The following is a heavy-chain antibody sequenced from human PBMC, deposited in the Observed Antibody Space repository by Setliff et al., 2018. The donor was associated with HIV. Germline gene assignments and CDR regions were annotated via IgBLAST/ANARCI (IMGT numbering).Heavy chain of an antibody. CDR3: ARGRDKYGPIDY. D-gene: IGHD3-10*01. Sequence: SETLSLTCTVSGGSISSYYWSWIRQPPGKGLEWIGYIYYSGSTNYNPSLKRRVTISVDTSKNQFSLKLSSVTAADTAVYYCARGRDKYGPIDYWGQGTLVTVSS. CDR2: IYYSGST. V-gene: IGHV4-59*01. CDR1: GGSISSYY. J-gene: IGHJ4*02.